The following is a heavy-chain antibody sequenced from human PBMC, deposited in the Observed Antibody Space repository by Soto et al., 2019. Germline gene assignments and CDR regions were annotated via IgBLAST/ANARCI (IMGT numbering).Heavy chain of an antibody. CDR3: TIGTHMITFGGVLYYYYGMDV. Sequence: GSLRLSCAASGFTFSNAWMNWVRQAPGKGLEWVGRIKSKTDGGTTDYAAPVKGRFTISRDDSKNTLYLQMNSLKTEDTAVYYCTIGTHMITFGGVLYYYYGMDVWGQGTTVTVSS. J-gene: IGHJ6*02. CDR2: IKSKTDGGTT. D-gene: IGHD3-16*01. CDR1: GFTFSNAW. V-gene: IGHV3-15*07.